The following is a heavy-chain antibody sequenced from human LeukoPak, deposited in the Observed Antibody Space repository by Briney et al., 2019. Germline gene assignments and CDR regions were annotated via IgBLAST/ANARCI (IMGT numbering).Heavy chain of an antibody. CDR2: IIPALNIT. CDR3: ARDQGLTAPPPYGLDV. D-gene: IGHD5-18*01. CDR1: GGTFSSSA. Sequence: SVKVSCKTSGGTFSSSAITWVRQAPGQGLEWMGRIIPALNITSYAQKLQGRVTITADTSTSTAYMELSSLRSEETAVYYCARDQGLTAPPPYGLDVWGQGTTVTVSS. V-gene: IGHV1-69*04. J-gene: IGHJ6*02.